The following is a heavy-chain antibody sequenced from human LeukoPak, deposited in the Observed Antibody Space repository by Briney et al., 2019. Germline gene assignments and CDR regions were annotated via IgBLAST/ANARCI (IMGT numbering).Heavy chain of an antibody. J-gene: IGHJ4*02. D-gene: IGHD1-26*01. V-gene: IGHV4-39*07. CDR1: GGSISSGGYY. CDR3: ARVEVGATTFDY. Sequence: SETLSLTCTVSGGSISSGGYYWSWIRQHPGKGLEWIGEIYHSGSTNYNPSLKSRVTISVDKSKNQFSLKLSSVTAADTAVYYCARVEVGATTFDYWGQGTLVTVSS. CDR2: IYHSGST.